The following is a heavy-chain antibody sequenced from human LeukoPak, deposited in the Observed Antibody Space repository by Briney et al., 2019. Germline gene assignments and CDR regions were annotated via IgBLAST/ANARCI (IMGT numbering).Heavy chain of an antibody. Sequence: PGGSLRLSCAASGFTFSSYGMHWVRQAPGKGLEWVAVIVYDGSKKFYVGSVKGRFTISRDNSKNTVYLQMNSLRAEDTAVYYCAKDEHGSGYPFDYWGQGTLVTVSS. CDR2: IVYDGSKK. D-gene: IGHD3-22*01. J-gene: IGHJ4*02. CDR1: GFTFSSYG. V-gene: IGHV3-30*18. CDR3: AKDEHGSGYPFDY.